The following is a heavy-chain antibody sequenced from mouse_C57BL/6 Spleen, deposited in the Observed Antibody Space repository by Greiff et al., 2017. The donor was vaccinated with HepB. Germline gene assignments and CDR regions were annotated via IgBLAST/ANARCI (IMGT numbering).Heavy chain of an antibody. Sequence: EVMLVESGGGLVKPGGSLKLSCAASGFTFSSYTMSWVRQTPEKRLEWVATISGGGGNTYYPDSVKGRFTISRDNAKNTLYLQMSSLRSEDTALYYCARQGYGSSYCAMDYWGQGTSVTVSS. V-gene: IGHV5-9*01. CDR3: ARQGYGSSYCAMDY. J-gene: IGHJ4*01. CDR2: ISGGGGNT. CDR1: GFTFSSYT. D-gene: IGHD1-1*01.